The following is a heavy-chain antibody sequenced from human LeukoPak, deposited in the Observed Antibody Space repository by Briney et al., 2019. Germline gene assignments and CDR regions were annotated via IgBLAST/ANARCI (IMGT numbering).Heavy chain of an antibody. V-gene: IGHV3-30-3*01. CDR3: ARARVDIAMFTWLNWYFDL. CDR1: GFTFSNYA. Sequence: GGSLRLSCAASGFTFSNYAIHWVRQAPGKGLEWVAVISYDGSNKYYADSVKGRFTISKDNSKNALYLQVNSLRAEDTAVYYCARARVDIAMFTWLNWYFDLWGRGTLVTVSS. D-gene: IGHD5-18*01. J-gene: IGHJ2*01. CDR2: ISYDGSNK.